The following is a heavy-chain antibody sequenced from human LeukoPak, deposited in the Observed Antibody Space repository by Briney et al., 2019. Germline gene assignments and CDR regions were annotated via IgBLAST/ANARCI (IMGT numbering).Heavy chain of an antibody. CDR1: GGSFSGYY. CDR2: SNHSGST. J-gene: IGHJ6*03. Sequence: SETLSLTCAVYGGSFSGYYWCWIRQPPGKGLEWIGESNHSGSTNYNPTLNSRVTISVDTSKNQFSLKLSSVPAADTAVYYCARHVRSGSGRFYYYYYYYMDVWGKGTTVTISS. D-gene: IGHD1-26*01. CDR3: ARHVRSGSGRFYYYYYYYMDV. V-gene: IGHV4-34*01.